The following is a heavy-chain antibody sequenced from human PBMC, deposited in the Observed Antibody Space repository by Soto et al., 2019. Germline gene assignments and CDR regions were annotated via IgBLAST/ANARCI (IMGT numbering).Heavy chain of an antibody. D-gene: IGHD3-10*01. Sequence: EVQLLESGGGLVQPGGSLRLSCAASGFTFNNYAMSWLRQAPGKGLEWVSAISGGVDTTSYADSVKGRFTVSRDGSKKKLYLQMSSLRAEDTALYYCAKGRGGSGSLAPRVDFWGKGTLVTVSS. CDR2: ISGGVDTT. CDR1: GFTFNNYA. J-gene: IGHJ4*02. CDR3: AKGRGGSGSLAPRVDF. V-gene: IGHV3-23*01.